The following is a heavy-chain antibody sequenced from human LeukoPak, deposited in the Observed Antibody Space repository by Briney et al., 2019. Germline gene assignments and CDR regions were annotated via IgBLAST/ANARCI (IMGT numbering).Heavy chain of an antibody. Sequence: ASVKVSCKASGYTFTSYDINWVRQATGQGLEWMGWMNPNSGNTGYAQMFQGRVTITRNTSISTAYMELSSLRSEDTAVYYCAKSNYYDSSGYFFDYWGQGTLVTVSS. J-gene: IGHJ4*02. CDR2: MNPNSGNT. D-gene: IGHD3-22*01. V-gene: IGHV1-8*03. CDR1: GYTFTSYD. CDR3: AKSNYYDSSGYFFDY.